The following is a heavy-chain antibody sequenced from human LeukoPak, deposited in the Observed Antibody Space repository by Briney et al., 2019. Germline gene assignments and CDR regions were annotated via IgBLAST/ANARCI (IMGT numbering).Heavy chain of an antibody. CDR1: GVSISSSNSY. V-gene: IGHV4-39*07. CDR2: IYYTGNT. Sequence: SETLSLTCTVSGVSISSSNSYWGWIRQPPGKGLEWIGSIYYTGNTYYNASLKSRVTISVDTSKNQFSLKLSSVTAADTAVYYCARGIGIAARKVAWFDPWGQGTLVTVSS. J-gene: IGHJ5*02. D-gene: IGHD6-6*01. CDR3: ARGIGIAARKVAWFDP.